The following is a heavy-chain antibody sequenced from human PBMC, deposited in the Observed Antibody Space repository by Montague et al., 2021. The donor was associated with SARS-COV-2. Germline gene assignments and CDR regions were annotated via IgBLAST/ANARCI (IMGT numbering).Heavy chain of an antibody. D-gene: IGHD3-22*01. J-gene: IGHJ4*02. CDR3: ARGRQHFNMIVVVMTGGEYYFDY. Sequence: SETRSLTCAVYGGSFSDYFWTWIRQPPGKGLEWIGEINHRGTSNYNPPLKSRVSISVDTSKNQFSLYLGSVTAADTAVYYCARGRQHFNMIVVVMTGGEYYFDYWGQGTLVTVSS. V-gene: IGHV4-34*01. CDR1: GGSFSDYF. CDR2: INHRGTS.